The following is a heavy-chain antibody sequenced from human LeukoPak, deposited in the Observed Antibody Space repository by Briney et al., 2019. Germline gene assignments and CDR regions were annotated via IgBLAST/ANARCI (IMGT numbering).Heavy chain of an antibody. CDR1: GFTFNNAW. CDR2: IKSKTDGGTI. CDR3: TTEGGTEYSSSWSDGGFDF. V-gene: IGHV3-15*07. D-gene: IGHD6-13*01. Sequence: NPGGSLRLSCAASGFTFNNAWMNWVRQAPGKGLEWVGRIKSKTDGGTIDSAAPVKGRFTISRDDSKNTLYLQMNSLKIEDTAVYYCTTEGGTEYSSSWSDGGFDFWGQGTLVTVSS. J-gene: IGHJ4*02.